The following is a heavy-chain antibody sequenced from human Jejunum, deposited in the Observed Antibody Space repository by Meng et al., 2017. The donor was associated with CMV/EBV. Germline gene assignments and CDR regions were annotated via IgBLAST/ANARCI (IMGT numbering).Heavy chain of an antibody. J-gene: IGHJ4*02. CDR3: TSRLRTTNDY. V-gene: IGHV3-15*01. CDR2: VKTKTDGETT. D-gene: IGHD4-11*01. CDR1: GLIFNSAW. Sequence: LLVSCGGGVVKPCVSLIHFWAALGLIFNSAWNTWVRQAPGKGLEWLGRVKTKTDGETTDYITPVKGRFIISRDDSKNTLYLQMNSLKPEDTAVYYCTSRLRTTNDYWGQGTLVTVSS.